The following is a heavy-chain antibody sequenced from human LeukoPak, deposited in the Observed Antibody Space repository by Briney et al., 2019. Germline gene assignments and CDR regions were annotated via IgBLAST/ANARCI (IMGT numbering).Heavy chain of an antibody. J-gene: IGHJ5*02. CDR3: ARSDGIVGEEAWFDP. Sequence: SETLSLTCSVSGGSISTFHWHWIREPPGKGLEWVGYIFSSDITNYNPSLRSRVTISVDTSKNQFSLKLRSVTAADTAVYFCARSDGIVGEEAWFDPWGQGTLVTVSS. D-gene: IGHD1-26*01. CDR2: IFSSDIT. CDR1: GGSISTFH. V-gene: IGHV4-4*09.